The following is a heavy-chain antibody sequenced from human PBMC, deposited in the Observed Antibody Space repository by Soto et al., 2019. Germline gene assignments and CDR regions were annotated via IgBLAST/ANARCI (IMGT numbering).Heavy chain of an antibody. Sequence: QVQLVQSGAEVKKPGSSVKVSCKASGGTFSSYAISWVRQAPGQGLEWMGGIIPIFGTANDDQKVQGRFTITADESTRTAYMELSSLRSEDTAVYYCARVTYYYENWFDPWGQGTLVTVSS. V-gene: IGHV1-69*01. CDR1: GGTFSSYA. J-gene: IGHJ5*02. CDR3: ARVTYYYENWFDP. CDR2: IIPIFGTA. D-gene: IGHD3-22*01.